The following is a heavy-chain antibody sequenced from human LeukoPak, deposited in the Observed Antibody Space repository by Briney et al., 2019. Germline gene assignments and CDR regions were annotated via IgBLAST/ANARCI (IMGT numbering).Heavy chain of an antibody. Sequence: PGGSLRLSCAASGFTFSSYAMTWVRQAPGKGLEWVSGISGSGGNTYYADSVKGRFTISRDNSKNTLYLQVNSLRAEDSALYYCAKSSSVWVYYFDYWGQGTLVSVSS. CDR3: AKSSSVWVYYFDY. CDR1: GFTFSSYA. D-gene: IGHD6-19*01. J-gene: IGHJ4*02. V-gene: IGHV3-23*01. CDR2: ISGSGGNT.